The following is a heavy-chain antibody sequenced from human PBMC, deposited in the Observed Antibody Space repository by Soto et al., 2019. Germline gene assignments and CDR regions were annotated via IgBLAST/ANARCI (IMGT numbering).Heavy chain of an antibody. J-gene: IGHJ6*02. V-gene: IGHV3-23*01. CDR1: GFTFSSYA. Sequence: GGSLRLSCAASGFTFSSYAMSWVRQAPGKGLEWVSAISGSGGSTYYADSVKGRFTISRDNSKNTLYLQMNSLRAEDTAVYYCAKDTIGQDSSSCYSVGYYYSYGMEVWGQGTTVTVSS. D-gene: IGHD6-13*01. CDR3: AKDTIGQDSSSCYSVGYYYSYGMEV. CDR2: ISGSGGST.